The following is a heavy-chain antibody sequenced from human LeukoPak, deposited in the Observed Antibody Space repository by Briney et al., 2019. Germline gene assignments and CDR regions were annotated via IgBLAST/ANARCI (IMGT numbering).Heavy chain of an antibody. Sequence: GGSLRLSCSASGFTLSNFWIHWVRQAPGKGLVWVSRINTDGSSTNYADSVKGRFAVSRDNAKNTLYLQMNSLRVEDTAVYYCARVIGWDGPFDLWGQGTMVTVSS. CDR3: ARVIGWDGPFDL. V-gene: IGHV3-74*01. CDR1: GFTLSNFW. CDR2: INTDGSST. D-gene: IGHD1-26*01. J-gene: IGHJ3*01.